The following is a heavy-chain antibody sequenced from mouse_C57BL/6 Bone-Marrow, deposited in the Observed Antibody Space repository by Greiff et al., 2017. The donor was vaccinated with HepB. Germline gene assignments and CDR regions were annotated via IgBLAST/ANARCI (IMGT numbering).Heavy chain of an antibody. Sequence: LQQPGAELVKPGASVKLSCKASGYTFTSYWMQWVKQRPGQGLEWIGEIDPSDSYTNYNQKFKGKATLTVDTSSSTAYMQLSSLTSEDSAVYYCARLEYDYVDWFAYWGQGTLVTVSA. CDR2: IDPSDSYT. D-gene: IGHD2-4*01. V-gene: IGHV1-50*01. CDR3: ARLEYDYVDWFAY. J-gene: IGHJ3*01. CDR1: GYTFTSYW.